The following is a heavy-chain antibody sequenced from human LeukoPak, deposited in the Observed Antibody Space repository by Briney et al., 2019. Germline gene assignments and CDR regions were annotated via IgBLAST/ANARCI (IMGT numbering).Heavy chain of an antibody. D-gene: IGHD3-22*01. Sequence: GGSLRLSCAASGFTFSSYDMHWVRQATGKGLEWVSAIGIAGDTYYPGSVKGRFTISRENAKNSLYLQMNSLRAGDTAVYYCARFQGGYYDSSGYYYYYYGMDVWGQGTTVTVSS. CDR3: ARFQGGYYDSSGYYYYYYGMDV. V-gene: IGHV3-13*01. J-gene: IGHJ6*02. CDR1: GFTFSSYD. CDR2: IGIAGDT.